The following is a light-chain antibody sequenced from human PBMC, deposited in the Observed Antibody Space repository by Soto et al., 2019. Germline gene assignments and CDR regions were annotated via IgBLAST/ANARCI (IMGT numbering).Light chain of an antibody. V-gene: IGKV1-16*01. CDR1: QGINNF. Sequence: DLRLTQSPSSLSASVGDRVTITCRAPQGINNFLAWFQHIPGKAPKSLVHTASSLQSGVPSRFSGSGSGTYFTLTISSLQPEDFATYYCQQYASFPFTFGGGTKVELK. CDR2: TAS. CDR3: QQYASFPFT. J-gene: IGKJ4*01.